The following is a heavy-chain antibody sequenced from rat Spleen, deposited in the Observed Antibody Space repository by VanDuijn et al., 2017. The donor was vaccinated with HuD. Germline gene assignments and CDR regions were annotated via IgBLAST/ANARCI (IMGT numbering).Heavy chain of an antibody. CDR3: ARRHYGYTDYFDY. Sequence: EVQLVESGGGLVQPGGSLKLSCAASGFTFSDYNMAWVRQAPKKGLEWVATISSDGGRNFYRDSVKGRFTISRDNAKSTLSLQMDSLRSEDTATYYCARRHYGYTDYFDYWGQGVMVTVSS. CDR1: GFTFSDYN. V-gene: IGHV5-7*01. D-gene: IGHD1-9*01. CDR2: ISSDGGRN. J-gene: IGHJ2*01.